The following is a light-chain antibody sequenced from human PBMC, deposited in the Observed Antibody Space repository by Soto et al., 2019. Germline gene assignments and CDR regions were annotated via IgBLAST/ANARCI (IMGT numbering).Light chain of an antibody. CDR2: DVS. Sequence: QSALTQPRSVSGSPGRSVTISCTGTSSDVGGYNYVSWYQQYSGKAPKVMIYDVSKRPSGVPDRFSGSKSGNTASLTISGLQAEDEADYYCCSYAASNTFVFGTGTKVTGL. V-gene: IGLV2-11*01. CDR3: CSYAASNTFV. J-gene: IGLJ1*01. CDR1: SSDVGGYNY.